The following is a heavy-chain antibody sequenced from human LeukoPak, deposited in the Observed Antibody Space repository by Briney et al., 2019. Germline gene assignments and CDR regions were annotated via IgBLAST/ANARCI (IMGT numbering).Heavy chain of an antibody. Sequence: SETLSLTCTVSGGSISSSTYYWGWIRQPPGKGVEWIGGIYYSGNTYYNPSLKSRFTTSLDTSKNQFSLNLSSVTAADTAVYYCTGELARITVHYWGQGTLVTVSS. D-gene: IGHD5-24*01. CDR1: GGSISSSTYY. CDR3: TGELARITVHY. J-gene: IGHJ4*02. V-gene: IGHV4-39*07. CDR2: IYYSGNT.